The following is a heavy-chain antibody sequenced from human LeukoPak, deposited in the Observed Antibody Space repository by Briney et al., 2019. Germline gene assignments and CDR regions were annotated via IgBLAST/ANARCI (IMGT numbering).Heavy chain of an antibody. CDR3: AAGSALVDY. J-gene: IGHJ4*02. Sequence: PGGSLRLSCAASGFTFVNYGMTGVRQAPGKGREWVSPISGSGGYTYYADSVKGRFTIPRDNAKNSLYLQMNSLRAEDTAVYYCAAGSALVDYWGQGTLVTVSS. CDR1: GFTFVNYG. V-gene: IGHV3-21*01. CDR2: ISGSGGYT.